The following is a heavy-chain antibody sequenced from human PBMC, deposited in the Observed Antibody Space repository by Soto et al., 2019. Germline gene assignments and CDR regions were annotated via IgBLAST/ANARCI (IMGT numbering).Heavy chain of an antibody. CDR1: ACTFSTYA. V-gene: IGHV3-23*01. D-gene: IGHD5-18*01. J-gene: IGHJ4*02. CDR2: IIATGGAT. CDR3: ARVGGGQLWSNPLDD. Sequence: LRXSFAASACTFSTYALSWVRQSPGEGLEWVSAIIATGGATFYADSAKGRFTISRDNSKNTLFLQMNSLRGEDTAVYYCARVGGGQLWSNPLDDWGQGILVTVSS.